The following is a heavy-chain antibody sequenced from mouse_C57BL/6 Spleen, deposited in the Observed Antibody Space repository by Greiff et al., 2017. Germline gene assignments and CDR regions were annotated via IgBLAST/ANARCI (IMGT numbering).Heavy chain of an antibody. D-gene: IGHD2-5*01. CDR3: ARSGYSNSYYAMDY. CDR2: INPNNGGT. Sequence: VQLQQSGPELVKPGASVKIPCKASGYTFTDSNMDWVKQSHGKSLEWIGDINPNNGGTIYNQKFKGKATLTVDKSSSTAYMELRSLTSEDTAVYYCARSGYSNSYYAMDYWGQGTSVTVSS. CDR1: GYTFTDSN. J-gene: IGHJ4*01. V-gene: IGHV1-18*01.